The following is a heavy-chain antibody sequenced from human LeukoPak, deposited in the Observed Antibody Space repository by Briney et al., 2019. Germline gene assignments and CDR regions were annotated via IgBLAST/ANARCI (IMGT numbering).Heavy chain of an antibody. J-gene: IGHJ6*02. Sequence: GASVKVSCKASGYTFSSYDINWVRQAIGQGLEWMGWKNPNSGRTGFAQKFQGRLTMTTDTSISTAYMELSSLTSEDTAVYYCARGPVRTHGMDVWGQGTTVTVSS. V-gene: IGHV1-8*01. CDR3: ARGPVRTHGMDV. CDR1: GYTFSSYD. CDR2: KNPNSGRT.